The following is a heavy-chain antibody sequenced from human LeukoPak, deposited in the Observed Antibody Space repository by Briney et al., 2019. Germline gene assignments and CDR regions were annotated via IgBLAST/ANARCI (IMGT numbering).Heavy chain of an antibody. CDR2: IKQDGSEK. J-gene: IGHJ4*02. D-gene: IGHD3-3*01. V-gene: IGHV3-7*01. CDR1: GYRSSNSW. Sequence: PGGSLRLSCAASGYRSSNSWMTWVRQAPGKGLEWVANIKQDGSEKYYVDSVMGRFTISRDNAQNSVYLQMNSLRAEDTAVYYCARDRSLSGVVMIDFWGQGTLVTVSS. CDR3: ARDRSLSGVVMIDF.